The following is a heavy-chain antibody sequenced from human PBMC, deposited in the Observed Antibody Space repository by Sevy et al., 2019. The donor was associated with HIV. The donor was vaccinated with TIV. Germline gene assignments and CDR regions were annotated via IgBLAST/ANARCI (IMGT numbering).Heavy chain of an antibody. J-gene: IGHJ4*02. CDR2: IYHSGNT. CDR1: AHSISSDYY. CDR3: ARVLYDSWSYYPMYLDY. V-gene: IGHV4-38-2*01. D-gene: IGHD3-10*01. Sequence: SETLSLTCAVSAHSISSDYYWGWIRQPPGKGLEWIANIYHSGNTAYNPSLKTRVTISVDTSKNQFSLKVNSVTAADSAVYYCARVLYDSWSYYPMYLDYWGQGILVTVSS.